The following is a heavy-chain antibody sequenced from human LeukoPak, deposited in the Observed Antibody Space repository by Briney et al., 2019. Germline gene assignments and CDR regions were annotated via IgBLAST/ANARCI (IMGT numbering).Heavy chain of an antibody. Sequence: PGGSLRLSCEASGFTFGSYAMYWVRQAPGKGLEWVAGIFGSGGSAHYADSVKGRFTISRDNSKNTVYLQINSLRAEDTAVYYCGKTTPGYSSGQKPAWPVDYWGQGTLVTVSS. J-gene: IGHJ4*02. CDR3: GKTTPGYSSGQKPAWPVDY. CDR2: IFGSGGSA. CDR1: GFTFGSYA. D-gene: IGHD6-19*01. V-gene: IGHV3-23*01.